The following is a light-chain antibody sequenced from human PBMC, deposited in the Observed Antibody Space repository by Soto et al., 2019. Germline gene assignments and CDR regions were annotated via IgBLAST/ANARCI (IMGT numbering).Light chain of an antibody. CDR3: ETWDSKWNWV. CDR2: LEGSGSY. J-gene: IGLJ3*02. CDR1: SGHSSHI. Sequence: QPVLTQSSSASASLGSSVKLTCTLSSGHSSHIIAWHQQQPGKAPRYLMKLEGSGSYNKGSGVPDRFSGSSSGADRYLTISNLQFEDEADYYCETWDSKWNWVFGGGTKLTVL. V-gene: IGLV4-60*02.